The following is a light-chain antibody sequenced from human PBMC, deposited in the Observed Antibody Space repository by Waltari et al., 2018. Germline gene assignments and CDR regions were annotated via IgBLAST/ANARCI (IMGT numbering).Light chain of an antibody. Sequence: QSALTQPPSASGSPGQSVTISRTGTSDAAGGFNYVSWYQQFPGTPPKLILYEVSKRPSGVPDRFSGSKSGNTASLTVSGLQAEDDADYHCSSYAGSNKVIFGGGTKLTVL. V-gene: IGLV2-8*01. CDR1: SDAAGGFNY. CDR3: SSYAGSNKVI. CDR2: EVS. J-gene: IGLJ2*01.